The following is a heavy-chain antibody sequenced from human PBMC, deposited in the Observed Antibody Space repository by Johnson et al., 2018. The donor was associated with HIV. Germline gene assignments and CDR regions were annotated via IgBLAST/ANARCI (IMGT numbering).Heavy chain of an antibody. J-gene: IGHJ3*02. D-gene: IGHD6-19*01. CDR1: GFTFDDYG. Sequence: MLLVESGGGLIQPGGSLRLSCVASGFTFDDYGMSWVRQAPGKGLEWVSVIYSGGSTYYAYSVMDRFTISRDNSKNTLYLQMNSLRVEYTAVYYCAKGGAVAGTRDAFDIWGQGTMVTVSS. CDR2: IYSGGST. V-gene: IGHV3-66*01. CDR3: AKGGAVAGTRDAFDI.